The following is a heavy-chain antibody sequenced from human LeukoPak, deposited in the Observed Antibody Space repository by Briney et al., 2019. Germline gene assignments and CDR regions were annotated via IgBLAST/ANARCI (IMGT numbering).Heavy chain of an antibody. CDR1: GFTFSSYG. D-gene: IGHD3-10*01. CDR2: IRYDGSNK. V-gene: IGHV3-30*02. CDR3: AKDRGGYYGSGSPVKTDRFDP. Sequence: GGSLRLSCAASGFTFSSYGMHWVRQAPGKGLEWVAFIRYDGSNKYYADSVKGRFTISRDNSKNTLYLQMNSLRAEDTAVYYCAKDRGGYYGSGSPVKTDRFDPWGQGTLVTVSS. J-gene: IGHJ5*02.